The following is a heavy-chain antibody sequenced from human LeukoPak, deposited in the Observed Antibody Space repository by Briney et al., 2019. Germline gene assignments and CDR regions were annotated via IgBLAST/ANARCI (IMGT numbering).Heavy chain of an antibody. CDR3: ARQTGSGLFILP. CDR2: IYYSGGT. D-gene: IGHD3/OR15-3a*01. CDR1: GGSISSYY. V-gene: IGHV4-59*01. Sequence: SETLSLTCIVSGGSISSYYWSWIRQPPGKGLEWIGYIYYSGGTNYNPSLKSRVTISVDTSKKQFSLKLTSVTAADTAVYYCARQTGSGLFILPGGQGTLVTVSS. J-gene: IGHJ4*02.